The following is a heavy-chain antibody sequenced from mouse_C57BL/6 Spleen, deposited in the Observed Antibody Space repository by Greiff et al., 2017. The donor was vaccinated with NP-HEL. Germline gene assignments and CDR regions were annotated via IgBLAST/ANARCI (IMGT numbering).Heavy chain of an antibody. CDR1: GYSITSGYY. CDR2: ISYDGSN. CDR3: ARESSSGRFAY. J-gene: IGHJ3*01. D-gene: IGHD3-2*02. V-gene: IGHV3-6*01. Sequence: DVKLQESGPGLVKPSQSLSLTCSVTGYSITSGYYWNWIRQFPGNKLEWMGYISYDGSNNYNPSLKNRISITRDTSKNQFFLKLNSVTTEDTATYYCARESSSGRFAYWGQGTLVTVSA.